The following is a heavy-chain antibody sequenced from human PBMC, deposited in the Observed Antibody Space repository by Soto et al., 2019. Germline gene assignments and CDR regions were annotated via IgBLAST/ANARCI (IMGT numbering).Heavy chain of an antibody. CDR2: IYYTGST. J-gene: IGHJ6*02. V-gene: IGHV4-30-2*01. CDR3: DRNPTGPSPRWDG. Sequence: SETLSLTCVVSGGSMSRGAQSWSWIRQPPGKGLAWLGFIYYTGSTYYNPSLKSRVTLSVDRSKNQFSLNLTSVTAADTAMDFWDRNPTGPSPRWDGWGQGTKVTVSS. CDR1: GGSMSRGAQS. D-gene: IGHD3-10*01.